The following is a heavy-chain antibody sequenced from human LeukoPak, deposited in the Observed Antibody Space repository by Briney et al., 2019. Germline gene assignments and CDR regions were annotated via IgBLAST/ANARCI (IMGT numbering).Heavy chain of an antibody. CDR2: IYYSGST. CDR3: ARTHQLLFVNWFDP. CDR1: GGSISSYY. Sequence: ASETLSLTCTVSGGSISSYYWSWIRQPPGKGLEWIGYIYYSGSTNYNPSLKNRVTISVDTSKNQFSLKLSSVTAADTAVYYCARTHQLLFVNWFDPWGQGTLVTVSS. D-gene: IGHD2-2*01. J-gene: IGHJ5*02. V-gene: IGHV4-59*01.